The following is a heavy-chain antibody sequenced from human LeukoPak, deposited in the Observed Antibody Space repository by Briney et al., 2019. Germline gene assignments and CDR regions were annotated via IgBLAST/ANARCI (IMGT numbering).Heavy chain of an antibody. V-gene: IGHV4-34*01. CDR2: INHSGST. D-gene: IGHD2-15*01. CDR1: GGSFSGYY. Sequence: SETLSLTCAVYGGSFSGYYWSWIRQPPGKGLEWIGEINHSGSTNYNPSLKSRVTISVDTSKNQFSLKLSSVTAADTAVYYCAIDCSGGSCPTSWGQGTLVTVSS. J-gene: IGHJ5*02. CDR3: AIDCSGGSCPTS.